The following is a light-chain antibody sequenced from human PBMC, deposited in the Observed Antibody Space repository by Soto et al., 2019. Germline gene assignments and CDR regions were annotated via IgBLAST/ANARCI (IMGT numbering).Light chain of an antibody. V-gene: IGKV3-15*01. J-gene: IGKJ1*01. CDR3: QQYINWPRT. CDR2: AAS. CDR1: HDVTTY. Sequence: EILMTQSAATLSVSPGERATLSFRASHDVTTYLAWYQQKSGQAPRLLIYAASTRATGIPARFSGSGSGTEFSLTISSLQSEDFAVYYCQQYINWPRTFGQGTKVDI.